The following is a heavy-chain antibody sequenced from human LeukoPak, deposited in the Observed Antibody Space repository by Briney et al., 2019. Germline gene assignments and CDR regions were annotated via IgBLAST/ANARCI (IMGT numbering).Heavy chain of an antibody. CDR3: ARAYTTYYYDSSGYNHDAFDI. J-gene: IGHJ3*02. CDR2: LYPGDSDT. CDR1: GYSFTSYW. Sequence: GESLKISCKGSGYSFTSYWIGWVRQMPGKGLEWMGILYPGDSDTRYSPSFQGQVTISADKSISTAYLQWSSLKASDTAMYYCARAYTTYYYDSSGYNHDAFDIWGQGTMVTVSS. D-gene: IGHD3-22*01. V-gene: IGHV5-51*01.